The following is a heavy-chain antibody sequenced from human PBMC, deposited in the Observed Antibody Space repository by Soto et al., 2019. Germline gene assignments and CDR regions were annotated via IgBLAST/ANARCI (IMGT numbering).Heavy chain of an antibody. Sequence: SSETLSLTCAVSGYSISSGYYWGWIRQPPGKGLEWIGSIYHSGSTYYNPSLKSRVTISVDTSKNQFSLKLSSVTAADTAVYYCARRVSYYYDSSGYYYYDYWGQGTLVTAPQ. V-gene: IGHV4-38-2*01. CDR1: GYSISSGYY. CDR2: IYHSGST. D-gene: IGHD3-22*01. J-gene: IGHJ4*02. CDR3: ARRVSYYYDSSGYYYYDY.